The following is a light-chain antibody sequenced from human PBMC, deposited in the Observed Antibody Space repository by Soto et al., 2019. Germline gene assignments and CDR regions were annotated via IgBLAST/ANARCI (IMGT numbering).Light chain of an antibody. J-gene: IGKJ5*01. CDR3: QQYDTSPPST. CDR2: GAF. CDR1: QSVSSSY. Sequence: EIVLTQSPDTLSLSPGERANLSCRASQSVSSSYLAWYQQKPGQAPRLRIYGAFSRATGIPDRFSGSGSGTDFTLTISRLELEDLAVYFCQQYDTSPPSTFGQGTRLEIK. V-gene: IGKV3-20*01.